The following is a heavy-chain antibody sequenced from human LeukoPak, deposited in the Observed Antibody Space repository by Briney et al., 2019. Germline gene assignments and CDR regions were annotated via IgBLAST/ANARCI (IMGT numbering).Heavy chain of an antibody. CDR2: IKSKTDGGTT. D-gene: IGHD3-10*01. Sequence: PGGSLRLSCAASGFTFSSYAMSWVRQAPGKGLEWVGRIKSKTDGGTTDYAAPVKGRFTISRDDSKNTLYLQMNSLKTEDTAVYYCTTEEGVHYYGSGSSLYWGQGTLVTVSS. CDR3: TTEEGVHYYGSGSSLY. CDR1: GFTFSSYA. V-gene: IGHV3-15*01. J-gene: IGHJ4*02.